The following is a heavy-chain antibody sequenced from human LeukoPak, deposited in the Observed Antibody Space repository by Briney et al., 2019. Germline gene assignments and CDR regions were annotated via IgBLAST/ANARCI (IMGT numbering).Heavy chain of an antibody. Sequence: SETLSLTCPVSGDSISSSSDFWGWIRQPPGKGLEWIGSIYYGGSTNYNPSLKSRVTISVDTSKNQFSLKLSSVTAADTAVYYCARDWGDDSSGYYYVGFDYWGQGTLVTVSS. CDR3: ARDWGDDSSGYYYVGFDY. CDR2: IYYGGST. V-gene: IGHV4-39*07. D-gene: IGHD3-22*01. J-gene: IGHJ4*02. CDR1: GDSISSSSDF.